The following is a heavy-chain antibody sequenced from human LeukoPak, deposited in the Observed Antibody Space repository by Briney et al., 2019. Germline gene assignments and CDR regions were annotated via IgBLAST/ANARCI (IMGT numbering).Heavy chain of an antibody. Sequence: PGGSLRLSCSASGFTFSSYVMFWVRQAPGKGLEYVSAVSSIGGSTYYADSVKGRFTIPRDNSKNTLYLQMISLRPEDTAVYYCVKEGNGAFDIWGQGTMVTVSS. D-gene: IGHD2-8*01. CDR3: VKEGNGAFDI. CDR2: VSSIGGST. V-gene: IGHV3-64D*09. J-gene: IGHJ3*02. CDR1: GFTFSSYV.